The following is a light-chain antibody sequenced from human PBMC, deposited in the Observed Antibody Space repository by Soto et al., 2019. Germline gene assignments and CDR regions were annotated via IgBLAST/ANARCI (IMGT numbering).Light chain of an antibody. CDR1: QSVSSNY. CDR2: GAS. V-gene: IGKV3-20*01. CDR3: QQYGTSPRT. J-gene: IGKJ1*01. Sequence: EIVMTQSPGTLSVSPGERATLSCRASQSVSSNYLAWYQQKPGQAPRLLIYGASSRATGIPDRFSGSGSGTDFTLTFSRLEPEDFAVYYCQQYGTSPRTFGQGTKVDIK.